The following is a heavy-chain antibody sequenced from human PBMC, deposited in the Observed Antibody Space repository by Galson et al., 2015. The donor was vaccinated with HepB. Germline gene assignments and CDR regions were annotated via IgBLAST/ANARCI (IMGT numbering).Heavy chain of an antibody. J-gene: IGHJ2*01. CDR3: ARREGYDYDGSGYSNYWYFDL. Sequence: LSLTCTVSGASIRSYYWSWIRQPPGKGLEWIGYIYYSRSTNYNPSLKSRVTISVDTSKNQFSLKLSSVTAADTAVYYCARREGYDYDGSGYSNYWYFDLWGRGTLVTVSS. CDR1: GASIRSYY. D-gene: IGHD3-22*01. CDR2: IYYSRST. V-gene: IGHV4-59*08.